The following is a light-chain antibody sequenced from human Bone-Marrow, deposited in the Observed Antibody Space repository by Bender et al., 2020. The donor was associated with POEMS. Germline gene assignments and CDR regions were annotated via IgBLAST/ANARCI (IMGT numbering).Light chain of an antibody. CDR3: VAWDASLNGWV. V-gene: IGLV1-44*01. CDR1: SFNIGSNT. J-gene: IGLJ3*02. Sequence: QSVLTQPPSASGTPGQRVTISCSGSSFNIGSNTVNWYQQLPGTAPKLLIYSNNQRPSGVSNRFSGSKSGTSASLAITGLQSDDEAIYFCVAWDASLNGWVFGGGTKLTVL. CDR2: SNN.